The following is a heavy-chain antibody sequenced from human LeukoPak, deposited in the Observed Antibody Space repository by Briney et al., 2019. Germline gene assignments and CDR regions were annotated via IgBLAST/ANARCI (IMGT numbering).Heavy chain of an antibody. J-gene: IGHJ4*02. CDR3: ARAQGYAYGYLDY. CDR2: ISWNSGSI. V-gene: IGHV3-9*01. Sequence: GRSLRLSCAASGFTFDDYAMDWVRQVPGKGLEWVSGISWNSGSIEYADSVKGRFTISRDNAKNSVYLQMSSLRPEDTAFYYCARAQGYAYGYLDYWGQGTLVTVSS. D-gene: IGHD3-10*01. CDR1: GFTFDDYA.